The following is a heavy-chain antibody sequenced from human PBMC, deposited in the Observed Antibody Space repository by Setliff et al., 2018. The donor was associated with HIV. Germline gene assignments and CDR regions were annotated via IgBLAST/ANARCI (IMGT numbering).Heavy chain of an antibody. CDR1: GYTFTSHG. J-gene: IGHJ3*02. D-gene: IGHD4-17*01. CDR3: ARHDGLRSVHGAFDI. Sequence: ASVKVSCKASGYTFTSHGISWVRQAPGQGLEWMGWISTYNDNTNYAQKLQGRVTMTTETSTSTAYMELRSLRTDDTAAYYCARHDGLRSVHGAFDIWGQGAMVTVSS. V-gene: IGHV1-18*01. CDR2: ISTYNDNT.